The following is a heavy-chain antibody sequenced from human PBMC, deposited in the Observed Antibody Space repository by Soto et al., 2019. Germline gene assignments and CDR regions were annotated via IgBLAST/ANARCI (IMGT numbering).Heavy chain of an antibody. CDR2: IYKSATT. CDR1: GDSISSVDYF. V-gene: IGHV4-30-4*01. J-gene: IGHJ5*02. CDR3: ARGRYCLTGRCFPNWFDA. Sequence: SETLSLTCSVSGDSISSVDYFWAWIRQPPGQALEYIGYIYKSATTYYNPSFESRVAISLDTSKSQFSLNVTSVTAADTAVYFCARGRYCLTGRCFPNWFDAWGQGTLVTVSS. D-gene: IGHD2-15*01.